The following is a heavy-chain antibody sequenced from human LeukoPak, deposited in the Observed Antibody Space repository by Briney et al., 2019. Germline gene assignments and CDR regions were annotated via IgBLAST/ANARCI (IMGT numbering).Heavy chain of an antibody. V-gene: IGHV5-51*01. D-gene: IGHD1-20*01. CDR2: IYPGDSNA. CDR1: GYSFTTYW. Sequence: GESLKISCKGSGYSFTTYWIGWVRQMPGKGLEWMGIIYPGDSNARYSPSLQGQVTISADKSINTAYLQWSSLKASDTAMYYCARHVIGSEESWFDPWGQGTLVTVSS. CDR3: ARHVIGSEESWFDP. J-gene: IGHJ5*02.